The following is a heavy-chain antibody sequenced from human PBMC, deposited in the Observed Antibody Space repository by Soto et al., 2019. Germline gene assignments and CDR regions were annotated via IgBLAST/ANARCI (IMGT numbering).Heavy chain of an antibody. CDR2: IWYDGSNK. CDR1: GFTFSRYG. J-gene: IGHJ4*02. V-gene: IGHV3-33*01. CDR3: ASEIAAAGTLDY. Sequence: GGSLRLSCATSGFTFSRYGMHWVRQAPGKGLEWVAVIWYDGSNKYYADSVKGRFTISRDSSKNTLYLQMNSLRADDTAVYYCASEIAAAGTLDYWGQGTLVTVSS. D-gene: IGHD6-13*01.